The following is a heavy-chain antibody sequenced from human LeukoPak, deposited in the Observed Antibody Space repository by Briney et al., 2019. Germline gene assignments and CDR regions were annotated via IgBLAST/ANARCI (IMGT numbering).Heavy chain of an antibody. Sequence: GGSLRLSCAASGFIFTNYFMSWIRQAPGKGLEWVASIKHDGSEKYYVDSVRGRFTISRDNTMNSLYLQMSSLRAEDTAVYYCATDRGWRTSGYYLYYFEYWGQGTLVTYSS. V-gene: IGHV3-7*01. CDR2: IKHDGSEK. J-gene: IGHJ4*02. CDR1: GFIFTNYF. D-gene: IGHD3-3*01. CDR3: ATDRGWRTSGYYLYYFEY.